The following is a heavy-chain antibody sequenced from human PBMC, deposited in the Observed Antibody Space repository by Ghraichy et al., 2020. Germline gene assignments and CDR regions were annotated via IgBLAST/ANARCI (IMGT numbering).Heavy chain of an antibody. J-gene: IGHJ3*02. D-gene: IGHD3-10*01. V-gene: IGHV3-7*03. CDR1: GFTFSNYY. Sequence: GGSLRLSCAASGFTFSNYYVTWVRQAPGKGLEWVANIKQDGSDKFYVDSVKGRFTISRDNVKNSLYLQMNSLRAEDSGVYYCAREDSYALGRGGSAFDIWGQGTMVTVSS. CDR3: AREDSYALGRGGSAFDI. CDR2: IKQDGSDK.